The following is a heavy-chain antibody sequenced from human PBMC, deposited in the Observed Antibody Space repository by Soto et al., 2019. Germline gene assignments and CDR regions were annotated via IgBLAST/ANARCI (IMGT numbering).Heavy chain of an antibody. Sequence: PSETLSLTCAVYCGSFLGYYWSWIRQPPGKGLEWIGEINHSGSTNYNPSLKSRVTISVDMSKNQFSLKLSSVTAADTAVYYCARLGFSSSRFLGNYYYYMDVWGKGTTVS. CDR3: ARLGFSSSRFLGNYYYYMDV. D-gene: IGHD6-13*01. CDR1: CGSFLGYY. CDR2: INHSGST. J-gene: IGHJ6*03. V-gene: IGHV4-34*01.